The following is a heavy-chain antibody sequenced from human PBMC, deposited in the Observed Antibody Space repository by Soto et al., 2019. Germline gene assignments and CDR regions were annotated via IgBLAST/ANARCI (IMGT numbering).Heavy chain of an antibody. Sequence: QVQLKRWGQGLLKPSETLSLPCAVMVGSFGGYYWGGFRRPPGKGLRWMGEFNHSGSPNSNPPLKSRVTISVDTSKNQFSLKLSSVTAADTAVYYCARKRSITMVRGVIITSPYFDYWGQGTLVTVSS. V-gene: IGHV4-34*01. CDR2: FNHSGSP. CDR1: VGSFGGYY. J-gene: IGHJ4*02. D-gene: IGHD3-10*01. CDR3: ARKRSITMVRGVIITSPYFDY.